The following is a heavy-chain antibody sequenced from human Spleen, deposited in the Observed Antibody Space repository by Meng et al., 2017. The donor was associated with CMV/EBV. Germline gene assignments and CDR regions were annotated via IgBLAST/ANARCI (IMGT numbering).Heavy chain of an antibody. D-gene: IGHD2-2*01. Sequence: SETLSLTCTVSGGSISDKSYFWGWVRQPPGKGLEWIGTIYYSGSTCYNPSLKSRVTTFVDTSKNQFSLRLISVTAADTAVYYCARHSVKWSQLLRLLPANELDPWGQGTLVTVSS. J-gene: IGHJ5*02. CDR3: ARHSVKWSQLLRLLPANELDP. CDR1: GGSISDKSYF. V-gene: IGHV4-39*01. CDR2: IYYSGST.